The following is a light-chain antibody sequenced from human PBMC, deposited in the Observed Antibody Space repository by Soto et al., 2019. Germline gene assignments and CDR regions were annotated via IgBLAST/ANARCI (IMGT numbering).Light chain of an antibody. CDR2: GAS. CDR1: QSVSSN. CDR3: QQYGHSLWT. V-gene: IGKV3-20*01. Sequence: EMVTTQSPATLSVSPGERATLSCMASQSVSSNLAWYQQKPGQAPRLLIYGASSRATGIPDRFSGSGSGTDFTLTISRLEPEDYAVYYCQQYGHSLWTFGQGTKVDIK. J-gene: IGKJ1*01.